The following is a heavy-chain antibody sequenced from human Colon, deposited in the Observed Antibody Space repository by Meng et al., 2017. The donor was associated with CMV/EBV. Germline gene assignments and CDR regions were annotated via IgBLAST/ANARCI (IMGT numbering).Heavy chain of an antibody. CDR1: GFTFSSYA. CDR2: ISYDGSNK. D-gene: IGHD2-21*02. V-gene: IGHV3-30-3*01. Sequence: GESLKISCAASGFTFSSYAMHWVRQAPGKGLEWVAVISYDGSNKYYADSVKGRFTISRDHSKNTLYLQMNNLRAEDSAVYYCGKGGDIRCYRNDYWGQGTVVTVSS. CDR3: GKGGDIRCYRNDY. J-gene: IGHJ4*02.